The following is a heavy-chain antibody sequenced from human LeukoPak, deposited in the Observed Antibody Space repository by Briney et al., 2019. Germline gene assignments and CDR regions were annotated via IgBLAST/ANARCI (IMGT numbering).Heavy chain of an antibody. V-gene: IGHV1-3*03. CDR2: INAGNGNT. J-gene: IGHJ4*02. CDR3: AKDSGAGWYEFQ. Sequence: ASVKVSCKASGYTFTSYAMHWVRQAPGQRLEWMGWINAGNGNTKYSQEFQGRVTITRDTSASTAYMELSSLRSEDMAVYYCAKDSGAGWYEFQWGQGTLVTVSS. CDR1: GYTFTSYA. D-gene: IGHD6-19*01.